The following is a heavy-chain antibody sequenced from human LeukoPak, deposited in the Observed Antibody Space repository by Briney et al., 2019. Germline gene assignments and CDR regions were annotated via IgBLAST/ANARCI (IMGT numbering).Heavy chain of an antibody. D-gene: IGHD3-16*02. CDR3: ARSDPGGYPYPFDY. CDR1: GFTFSSYS. Sequence: PGRSLRLSCAASGFTFSSYSMNWVRQAPGKGLEWVSSISSSSSYIYYADSVKGRFTISRDNSKNTLYLQMNSLRAEDTAVYYCARSDPGGYPYPFDYWGQGTLVTVSS. V-gene: IGHV3-21*04. J-gene: IGHJ4*02. CDR2: ISSSSSYI.